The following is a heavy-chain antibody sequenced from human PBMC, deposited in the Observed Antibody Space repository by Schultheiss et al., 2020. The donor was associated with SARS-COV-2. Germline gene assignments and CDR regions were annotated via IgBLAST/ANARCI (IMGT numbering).Heavy chain of an antibody. CDR3: AREGTGRVGASNRLFDY. CDR1: GFTFSNYG. V-gene: IGHV3-30*03. CDR2: ISYDGSNK. Sequence: GGSLRLSCAASGFTFSNYGMHWVRQAPGKGLEWVAVISYDGSNKYYADSVKGRFTISRDNAKNSLYLQMNSLRAEDTAVYYCAREGTGRVGASNRLFDYWGQGTLVTVSS. J-gene: IGHJ4*02. D-gene: IGHD3/OR15-3a*01.